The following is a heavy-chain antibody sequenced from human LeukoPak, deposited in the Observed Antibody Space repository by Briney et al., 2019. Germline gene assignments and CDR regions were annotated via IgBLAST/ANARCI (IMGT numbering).Heavy chain of an antibody. Sequence: SETLSLTCAVYGGSFSGYYWSWIRQPPGKGLEWIGEINHSGSTNYNPSLKSRVTISVDTSKNQLSLRLSSVTAADTAVYYCARHYRGSYYALTYYFDYWGQGTLVTVSS. J-gene: IGHJ4*02. CDR1: GGSFSGYY. V-gene: IGHV4-34*01. D-gene: IGHD1-26*01. CDR3: ARHYRGSYYALTYYFDY. CDR2: INHSGST.